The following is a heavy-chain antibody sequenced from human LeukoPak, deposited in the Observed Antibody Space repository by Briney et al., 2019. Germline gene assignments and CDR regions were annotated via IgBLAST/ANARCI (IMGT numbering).Heavy chain of an antibody. J-gene: IGHJ4*02. CDR2: VNSGSSYI. V-gene: IGHV3-21*01. Sequence: PGGSLRLSCAGPGFTFSSYSMNWVRQAPGKGLVWVSSVNSGSSYIFYADSVKGRFTISRDNAKNSLYLQMNSLRAEDTAVYYCARDNDILTGYRGSYFDYWGQGTLVTVSS. CDR1: GFTFSSYS. D-gene: IGHD3-9*01. CDR3: ARDNDILTGYRGSYFDY.